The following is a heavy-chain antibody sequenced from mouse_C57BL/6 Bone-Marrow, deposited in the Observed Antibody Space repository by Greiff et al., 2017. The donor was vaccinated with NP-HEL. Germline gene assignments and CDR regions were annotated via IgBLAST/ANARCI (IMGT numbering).Heavy chain of an antibody. CDR1: GFSFNTYA. V-gene: IGHV10-1*01. CDR2: IRSKSNNYAT. CDR3: VRDDYGAWFAY. D-gene: IGHD2-4*01. Sequence: EVQLVESGGGLVQPKGSLKLSCAASGFSFNTYAMNWVRQAPGKGLEWVARIRSKSNNYATYYADSVKDRFTISRDDSESMLYLQLNHLKTEDTAMYYCVRDDYGAWFAYWGQGTLVTVSA. J-gene: IGHJ3*01.